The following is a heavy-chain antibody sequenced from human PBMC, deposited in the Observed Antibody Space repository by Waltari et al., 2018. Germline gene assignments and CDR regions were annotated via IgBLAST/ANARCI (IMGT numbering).Heavy chain of an antibody. D-gene: IGHD1-26*01. CDR1: GFTFSSYA. CDR2: ISSNGGST. J-gene: IGHJ5*02. V-gene: IGHV3-64*01. CDR3: ARASVIVGAIGWSWFDP. Sequence: EVQLVESGGGLVQPGGSLRLSCAASGFTFSSYAMHWVRQAPGQGLEYVSAISSNGGSTYYANSVKGRFTISRDNSKNTLYLQMGSLRAEDMAVYYCARASVIVGAIGWSWFDPWGQGTLVTVSS.